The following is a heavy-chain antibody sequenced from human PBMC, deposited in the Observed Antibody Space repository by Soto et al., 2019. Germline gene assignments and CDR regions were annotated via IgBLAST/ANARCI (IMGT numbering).Heavy chain of an antibody. Sequence: PSQPLSLTCAISGDSVSSNSAAWNWIRLSPSRGLEWLARTYYRSRWYNDYAVSVRSRITVNPDTSKNQFSLRLTSVTPEDTAVYYCAGTTSHQWYYMDVWGKGTTVTVSS. CDR2: TYYRSRWYN. J-gene: IGHJ6*03. V-gene: IGHV6-1*01. CDR3: AGTTSHQWYYMDV. D-gene: IGHD1-7*01. CDR1: GDSVSSNSAA.